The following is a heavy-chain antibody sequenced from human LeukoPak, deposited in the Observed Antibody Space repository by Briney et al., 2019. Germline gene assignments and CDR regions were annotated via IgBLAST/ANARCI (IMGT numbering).Heavy chain of an antibody. D-gene: IGHD6-6*01. J-gene: IGHJ3*02. CDR2: IYYTGST. CDR3: ARKKLDDTFDI. V-gene: IGHV4-59*01. CDR1: GGSINGYY. Sequence: SETLSLTCTVSGGSINGYYWSWIRQSPGKGLESLGYIYYTGSTNYNPSLKSRVTMSVDTSRNQFFLRLSSVTAADTAVYYCARKKLDDTFDIWGQGTMVTVSS.